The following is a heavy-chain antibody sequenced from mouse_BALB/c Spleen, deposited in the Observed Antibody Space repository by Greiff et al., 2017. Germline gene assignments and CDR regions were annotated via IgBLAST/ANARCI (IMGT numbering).Heavy chain of an antibody. V-gene: IGHV1-5*01. CDR1: GYSFTSYW. J-gene: IGHJ4*01. CDR2: IYPGNSDT. CDR3: TRGNYEGDAMDY. D-gene: IGHD2-1*01. Sequence: VQLQQSGTVLARPGASVKMSCKASGYSFTSYWMHWVKQRPGQGLEWIGAIYPGNSDTSYNQKFKGKAKLTAVTSASTAYMELSSLTNEDSAVYYCTRGNYEGDAMDYWGQGTSVTVSS.